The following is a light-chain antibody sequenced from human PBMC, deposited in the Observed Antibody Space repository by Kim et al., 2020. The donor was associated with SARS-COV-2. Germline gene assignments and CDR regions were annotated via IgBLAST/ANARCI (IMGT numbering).Light chain of an antibody. J-gene: IGKJ4*01. V-gene: IGKV1-5*03. CDR3: QQYNSYLLT. CDR2: KAS. CDR1: QSISSW. Sequence: DIQMTQSPSTLSAAVGDRVTITCRASQSISSWLAWYQQKPGKAPKLLIYKASSLESGVPSRFSGSGSGTEFTLTISSLQPDDFATYYCQQYNSYLLTFGGGTKVDIK.